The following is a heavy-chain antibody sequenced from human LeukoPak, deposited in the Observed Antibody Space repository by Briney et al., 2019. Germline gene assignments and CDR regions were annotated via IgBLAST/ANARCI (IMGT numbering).Heavy chain of an antibody. V-gene: IGHV1-2*04. J-gene: IGHJ5*02. Sequence: ASVKVSCKASGYTFTGYYMHWVRQAPGQGLGWMGWINPNSGGTNYAQKFQGWVTMTRDTSISTAYMELRSLRSDDTAIYYCARDGEDWFDPWGQGTLVTVSS. D-gene: IGHD3-10*01. CDR3: ARDGEDWFDP. CDR1: GYTFTGYY. CDR2: INPNSGGT.